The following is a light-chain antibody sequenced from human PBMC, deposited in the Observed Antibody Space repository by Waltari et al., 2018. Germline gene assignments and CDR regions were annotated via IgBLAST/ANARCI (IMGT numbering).Light chain of an antibody. CDR3: SSRNGRANQVV. V-gene: IGLV3-19*01. J-gene: IGLJ3*02. Sequence: SSELTQDPAASVALGQTVRITCQGDSLRTSYASWYQLKPGQAPVLVIYGKGKRPSGIPDRISGYSSGATSSLTITGAQAEDEADYYCSSRNGRANQVVFAGGTKVTVL. CDR2: GKG. CDR1: SLRTSY.